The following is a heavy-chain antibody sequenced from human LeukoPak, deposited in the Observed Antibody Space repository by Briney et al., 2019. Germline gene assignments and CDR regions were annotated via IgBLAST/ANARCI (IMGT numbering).Heavy chain of an antibody. CDR3: ARDTGWSVVLGAFDI. D-gene: IGHD2-15*01. CDR1: GFTFSNFA. V-gene: IGHV3-23*01. CDR2: ISGSGGST. Sequence: GGSLRLSCAASGFTFSNFAVSWVRQAPGKGLEWVSAISGSGGSTYYADSVKGRFTISRDNSKNTLYLQMNSLRAEDTAVYYCARDTGWSVVLGAFDIWGQGTMVTVSS. J-gene: IGHJ3*02.